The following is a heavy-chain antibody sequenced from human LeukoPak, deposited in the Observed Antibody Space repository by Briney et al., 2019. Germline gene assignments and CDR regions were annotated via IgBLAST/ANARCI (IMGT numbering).Heavy chain of an antibody. CDR1: GYTFTSYG. J-gene: IGHJ6*03. V-gene: IGHV1-18*01. CDR3: ARDGTKVAATYYYYYMDV. Sequence: ASVKVSCTASGYTFTSYGISWVRQAPGQGLEWMGLISAYNGNTNYAQKLQGRVTMTKDTSTSTAYMELRSLRSDDTAVYYCARDGTKVAATYYYYYMDVWGKGTTVTISS. D-gene: IGHD2-15*01. CDR2: ISAYNGNT.